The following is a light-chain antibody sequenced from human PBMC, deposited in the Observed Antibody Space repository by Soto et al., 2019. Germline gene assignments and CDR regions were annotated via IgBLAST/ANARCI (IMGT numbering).Light chain of an antibody. CDR2: APS. J-gene: IGKJ1*01. Sequence: DNQMTQSPSSMSASVGDRVTITCRASQSFRSYLNWYQHKPGKAPNLLIYAPSSLQSGVPSRFSGSGSGTAFTLTISSLQPEDFATYDCQQIYSTLQTFGQVTKVEI. V-gene: IGKV1-39*01. CDR3: QQIYSTLQT. CDR1: QSFRSY.